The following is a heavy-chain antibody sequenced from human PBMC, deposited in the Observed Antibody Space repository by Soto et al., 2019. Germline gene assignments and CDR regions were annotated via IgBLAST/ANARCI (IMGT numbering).Heavy chain of an antibody. CDR1: GGTLSNYA. D-gene: IGHD2-2*01. CDR3: AREKGYWSRTTCYNGVDP. Sequence: QVQLVQSGAEVKKPGSTVMVSCKASGGTLSNYAISWVRQAPGQGLEWMGGIIPIFGKANYAQKFQGRVTISADESTSTAYMERNSLRSEDTAVYYCAREKGYWSRTTCYNGVDPWGQGTLVTVSS. V-gene: IGHV1-69*01. J-gene: IGHJ5*02. CDR2: IIPIFGKA.